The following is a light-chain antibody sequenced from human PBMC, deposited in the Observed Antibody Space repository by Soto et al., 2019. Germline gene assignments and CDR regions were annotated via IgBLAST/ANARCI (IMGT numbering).Light chain of an antibody. J-gene: IGKJ5*01. Sequence: ENVLTQSPGTLSLSPGERATLSCRASQSVSRYLAWYQQRPGQAPRLLIFDASNRATGIPARFSGSGSGTDFSLTISSLEPEDFAVYYCQQRSNWPITFGQGTRLEIK. CDR2: DAS. V-gene: IGKV3-11*01. CDR1: QSVSRY. CDR3: QQRSNWPIT.